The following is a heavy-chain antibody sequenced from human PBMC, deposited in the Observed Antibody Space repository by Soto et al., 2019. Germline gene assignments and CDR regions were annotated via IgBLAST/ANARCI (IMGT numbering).Heavy chain of an antibody. Sequence: ASVKVSCKASGYTFTSYAMHWVRQAPGQRLEWMGWINAGNGNTKYSQKFQGRVTITRDTSASTAYMELSSLRSEDTAVYYCARLGVLWFGDYGMDVWGQGTTVTVSS. CDR2: INAGNGNT. J-gene: IGHJ6*02. CDR1: GYTFTSYA. CDR3: ARLGVLWFGDYGMDV. D-gene: IGHD3-10*01. V-gene: IGHV1-3*01.